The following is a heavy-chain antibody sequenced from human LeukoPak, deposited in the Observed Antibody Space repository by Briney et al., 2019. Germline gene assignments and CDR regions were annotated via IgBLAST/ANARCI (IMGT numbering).Heavy chain of an antibody. Sequence: PGGSLRLSCAASGFTFSNAWMSWVRQAPGKGLEWVGRIESKTDGGTTDYAAPVKGRFTISRDDSKNTLYLQMNSLKTEDTAVYYCTTEATYYYGSGSYYPIPDYYFDYWGQGTLVTVSS. CDR1: GFTFSNAW. D-gene: IGHD3-10*01. CDR2: IESKTDGGTT. J-gene: IGHJ4*02. V-gene: IGHV3-15*04. CDR3: TTEATYYYGSGSYYPIPDYYFDY.